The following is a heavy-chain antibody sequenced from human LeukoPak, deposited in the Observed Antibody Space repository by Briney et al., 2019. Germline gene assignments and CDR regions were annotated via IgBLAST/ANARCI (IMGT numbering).Heavy chain of an antibody. V-gene: IGHV3-7*01. D-gene: IGHD1/OR15-1a*01. CDR2: IKQDGSEK. Sequence: GGSLRLSCAISGFTFDNYWMNWVRQAPGKGLEWVANIKQDGSEKYYVDSVKGRFTISRDNARNSLYLQMNSLRAEDTAVYYCSPGNNFDYWGQGTLVTVSS. CDR3: SPGNNFDY. J-gene: IGHJ4*02. CDR1: GFTFDNYW.